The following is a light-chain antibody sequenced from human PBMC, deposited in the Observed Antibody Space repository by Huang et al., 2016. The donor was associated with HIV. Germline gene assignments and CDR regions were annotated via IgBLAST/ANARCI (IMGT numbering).Light chain of an antibody. CDR2: GSS. CDR1: QSVSRN. CDR3: QQYNIWPPEVT. J-gene: IGKJ3*01. Sequence: DIVMTQSPATLSVSPGERATLSCRASQSVSRNLAWYQHKPGQAPRLLIYGSSTRATGVPARFSGSGSGTDFTLTISSLQSEDFAVYYCQQYNIWPPEVTFGPGTKVDVK. V-gene: IGKV3-15*01.